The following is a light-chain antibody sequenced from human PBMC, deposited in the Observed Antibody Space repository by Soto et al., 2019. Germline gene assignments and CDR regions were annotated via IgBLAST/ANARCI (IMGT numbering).Light chain of an antibody. Sequence: DIQMTQSPSFMYASVGDRVTVTCRASQGINRWLAWYQQKPGKAPKLLIYTTSTLASGVPSRFSGSGSGTDFTLTISSLQPEDFATYYCQQANTFPITFGQETRLDIK. CDR2: TTS. J-gene: IGKJ5*01. CDR3: QQANTFPIT. V-gene: IGKV1-12*01. CDR1: QGINRW.